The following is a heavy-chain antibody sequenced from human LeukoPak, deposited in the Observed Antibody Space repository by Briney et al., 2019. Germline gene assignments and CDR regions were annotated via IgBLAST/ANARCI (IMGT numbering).Heavy chain of an antibody. CDR3: ARGIAVAGTGNY. Sequence: GGSLRLSCAASGFTFSSYGMSWVRQAPGEGLEWVSSISSSSSYIYYADSVKGRFTISRDNAKNSLYLQMNSLRAEDTAVYYCARGIAVAGTGNYWGQGTLVTVSS. V-gene: IGHV3-21*01. J-gene: IGHJ4*02. CDR2: ISSSSSYI. D-gene: IGHD6-19*01. CDR1: GFTFSSYG.